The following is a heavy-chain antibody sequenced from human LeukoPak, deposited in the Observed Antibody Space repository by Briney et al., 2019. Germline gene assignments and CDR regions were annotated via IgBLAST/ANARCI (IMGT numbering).Heavy chain of an antibody. CDR3: ARVGLRRNWFDP. CDR2: MNPNSGNT. CDR1: GYTFTSYD. J-gene: IGHJ5*02. Sequence: ASVKVSCKASGYTFTSYDINWVRQATGQGLEWMGWMNPNSGNTGYAQKFQGRVTITRNTSISTAYMELSSLRSEDTAVYYCARVGLRRNWFDPWGQGTLVTVSS. V-gene: IGHV1-8*03. D-gene: IGHD4-17*01.